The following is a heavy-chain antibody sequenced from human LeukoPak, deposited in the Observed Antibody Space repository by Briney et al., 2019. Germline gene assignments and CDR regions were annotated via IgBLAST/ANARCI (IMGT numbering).Heavy chain of an antibody. Sequence: PPETLSLTCTVSGGSISGYYWSWIRQPPGKGLEWIGCIYYSGSTNYNPSLKSRVTISVDTSKNQFSLKLSSVTAADTAVYYCARALPRIAAAGTDWFDPWGQGTLVTVSS. CDR2: IYYSGST. J-gene: IGHJ5*02. D-gene: IGHD6-13*01. CDR3: ARALPRIAAAGTDWFDP. V-gene: IGHV4-59*01. CDR1: GGSISGYY.